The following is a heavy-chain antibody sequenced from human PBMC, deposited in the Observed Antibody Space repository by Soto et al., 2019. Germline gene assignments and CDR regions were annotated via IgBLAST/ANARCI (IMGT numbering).Heavy chain of an antibody. D-gene: IGHD3-3*01. CDR2: ISGSGGST. Sequence: GGSLRLSCAASGFTFSSYAMSWVRQAPGKGLEWVSAISGSGGSTYYADSVKGRFTISRDNSKNTLYLQMNSLRAEDTAVYYCAKDGARITIFGVANGFDPWGQGTLVTVSS. V-gene: IGHV3-23*01. CDR3: AKDGARITIFGVANGFDP. J-gene: IGHJ5*02. CDR1: GFTFSSYA.